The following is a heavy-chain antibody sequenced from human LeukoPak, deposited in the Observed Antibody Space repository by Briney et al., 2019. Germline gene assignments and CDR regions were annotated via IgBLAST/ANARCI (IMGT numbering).Heavy chain of an antibody. D-gene: IGHD2-15*01. CDR3: ARDQRPSCLGGICYSGDY. J-gene: IGHJ4*02. CDR1: VGTFHSYI. V-gene: IGHV1-69*13. CDR2: IVPIIGTA. Sequence: ASVTVSYTASVGTFHSYIVTWVRQAPGQGLEWMGGIVPIIGTANYAQKFQGRVTITADDSTSTAYMELRSLRSEDTAIYYCARDQRPSCLGGICYSGDYWGQGTLVTVTS.